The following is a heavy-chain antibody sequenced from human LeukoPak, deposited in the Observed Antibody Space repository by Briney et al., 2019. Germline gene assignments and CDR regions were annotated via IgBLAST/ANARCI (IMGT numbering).Heavy chain of an antibody. CDR1: GGSISRSNYY. J-gene: IGHJ5*02. CDR3: ARSHWGPYGSRIANWFDP. D-gene: IGHD6-13*01. CDR2: DSGST. V-gene: IGHV4-39*07. Sequence: SETLSLTCTVSGGSISRSNYYWGWIRQPPGKGLECDSGSTYYNPSLKSRVTISVDTSKNQFSLKLSSVTAADTAVYYCARSHWGPYGSRIANWFDPWGQGTLVTVSS.